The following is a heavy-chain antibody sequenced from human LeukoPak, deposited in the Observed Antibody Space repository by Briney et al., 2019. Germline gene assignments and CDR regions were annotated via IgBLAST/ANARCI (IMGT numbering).Heavy chain of an antibody. CDR1: GFTFSSYS. CDR3: ARDIGGRLAAAGPLDY. CDR2: ISSSSSTI. J-gene: IGHJ4*02. D-gene: IGHD6-13*01. Sequence: GGSLRLSCAASGFTFSSYSMNWVRQAPGKGLEWVSYISSSSSTIYYADSVKGRFTISRDNAKNSLYLQKNSLRAEDTAVYYCARDIGGRLAAAGPLDYWGQGTLVTVSS. V-gene: IGHV3-48*01.